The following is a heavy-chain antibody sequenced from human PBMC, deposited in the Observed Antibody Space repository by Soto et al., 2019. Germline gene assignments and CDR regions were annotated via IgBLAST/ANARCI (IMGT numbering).Heavy chain of an antibody. V-gene: IGHV3-48*03. CDR2: ISSSGSTI. D-gene: IGHD6-19*01. Sequence: EVQLVESGGGLVQPGRSLRLSCAASGFTFSSYEMNWVRQAPGKGLEWVSYISSSGSTIYYADSVKGRFTISRDNAKNSLYLQMNSLRAEDTAVYYCARVTAVAGIHYYYYGMDVWGQGTTVTVSS. J-gene: IGHJ6*02. CDR3: ARVTAVAGIHYYYYGMDV. CDR1: GFTFSSYE.